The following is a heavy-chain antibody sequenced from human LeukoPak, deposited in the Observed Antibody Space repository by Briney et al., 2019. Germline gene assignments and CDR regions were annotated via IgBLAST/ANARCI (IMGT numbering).Heavy chain of an antibody. V-gene: IGHV3-7*05. Sequence: GGSLRLSCAASGFTFSSYWMSWVRQAPGKGLEWVANIKQDGSEKYYVDSVKGRFTISRDNAKNSLYLQMNSLRAEDTAVYYCARSDTAMALSYYYYYGMDVWGQGTTVTVSS. CDR3: ARSDTAMALSYYYYYGMDV. CDR1: GFTFSSYW. D-gene: IGHD5-18*01. J-gene: IGHJ6*02. CDR2: IKQDGSEK.